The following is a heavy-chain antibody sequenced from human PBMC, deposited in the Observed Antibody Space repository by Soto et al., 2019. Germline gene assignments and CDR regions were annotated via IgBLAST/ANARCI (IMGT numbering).Heavy chain of an antibody. V-gene: IGHV5-51*01. CDR1: GYSFTSYW. D-gene: IGHD3-3*01. J-gene: IGHJ6*03. CDR2: IYPGDSDT. Sequence: GESLKISCKGSGYSFTSYWIGWVRQMSGKGLEWMGIIYPGDSDTRYSPSFQGQVTISADKSISTAYLQWSSLKASDTAMYYCARHGQYYDFWSGYRDYYYYMDVWGKGTTVTVSS. CDR3: ARHGQYYDFWSGYRDYYYYMDV.